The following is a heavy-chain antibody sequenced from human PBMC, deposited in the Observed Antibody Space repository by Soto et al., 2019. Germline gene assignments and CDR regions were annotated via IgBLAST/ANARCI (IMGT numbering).Heavy chain of an antibody. J-gene: IGHJ5*02. Sequence: SETLSLTCAVYGGSFSGYYWSWIPQPPGKGLEWIGEINHSGSPNYTPSLKSRVTISIDTSKNQFSLKLSSVSAADTAVYYCARGRRSLRSRGWRWHRFDPWGQGTMVTVSS. D-gene: IGHD6-19*01. CDR1: GGSFSGYY. CDR3: ARGRRSLRSRGWRWHRFDP. V-gene: IGHV4-34*01. CDR2: INHSGSP.